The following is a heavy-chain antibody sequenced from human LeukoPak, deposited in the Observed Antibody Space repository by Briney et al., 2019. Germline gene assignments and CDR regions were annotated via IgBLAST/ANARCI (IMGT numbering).Heavy chain of an antibody. J-gene: IGHJ4*02. V-gene: IGHV4-30-4*08. D-gene: IGHD2-2*02. CDR1: GGSISSGDYY. CDR3: ARQSQGDVYCSGTSCYTNFDY. Sequence: SETLSLTCTVSGGSISSGDYYWSWIRLPPGKGLEWIGYIYYSGSTYYNPSLKSRVTISVDTSKNQFSLKLSSVTAADTAVYYCARQSQGDVYCSGTSCYTNFDYWGQGTLVTVSS. CDR2: IYYSGST.